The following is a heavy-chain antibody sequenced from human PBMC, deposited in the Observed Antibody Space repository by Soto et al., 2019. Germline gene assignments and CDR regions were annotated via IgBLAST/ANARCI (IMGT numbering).Heavy chain of an antibody. CDR1: GFTFSSYA. CDR2: VSIGGST. J-gene: IGHJ4*02. Sequence: DVQLLESGGGLVQPEGSLRLSCAASGFTFSSYAMGWVRQGPGKGLEWVAVVSIGGSTHYADSVRGRFTISRDNSKNTPSLQINSLTAEDTAVYFSATRRSAGAHFHYWGQGALVTVSS. V-gene: IGHV3-23*01. CDR3: ATRRSAGAHFHY. D-gene: IGHD2-15*01.